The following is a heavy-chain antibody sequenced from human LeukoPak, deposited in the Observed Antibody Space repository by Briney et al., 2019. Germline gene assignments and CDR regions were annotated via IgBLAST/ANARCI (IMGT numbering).Heavy chain of an antibody. Sequence: GGSLRLSCAASGFTFSNYAMNWVRQAPGKGLEWVGVISYDGSNKYYADSVKGRCTISRDNSKSTLFLLLNSLRGDDTAVYYCARSTVATCCGGGDYWGQGTLVTVSS. CDR3: ARSTVATCCGGGDY. J-gene: IGHJ4*02. V-gene: IGHV3-30-3*01. CDR1: GFTFSNYA. D-gene: IGHD2-21*01. CDR2: ISYDGSNK.